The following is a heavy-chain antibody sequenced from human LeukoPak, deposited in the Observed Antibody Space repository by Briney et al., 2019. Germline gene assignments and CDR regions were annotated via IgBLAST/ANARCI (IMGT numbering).Heavy chain of an antibody. V-gene: IGHV4-30-2*01. D-gene: IGHD2-15*01. CDR3: ARALGVVAANLYGMDV. CDR1: GGSISSGGYS. Sequence: SETLSPTCAVSGGSISSGGYSWSWIRQPPGTGLEWIGYIYHSGSTYYNPSLKSRVTISVDRSKNQFSLKLSSVTAADTAVYYCARALGVVAANLYGMDVWGKGTTVTVSS. CDR2: IYHSGST. J-gene: IGHJ6*04.